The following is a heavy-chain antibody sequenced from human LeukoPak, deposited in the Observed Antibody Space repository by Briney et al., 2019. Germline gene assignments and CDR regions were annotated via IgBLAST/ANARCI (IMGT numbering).Heavy chain of an antibody. J-gene: IGHJ4*02. CDR1: GFTFSSYG. V-gene: IGHV3-30*02. D-gene: IGHD5-18*01. CDR3: AKDLGRGYSYGFDY. Sequence: GGSLRLSCAASGFTFSSYGMHWVRQAPGKGLEWVAFIRYDGSNKYYADSVKGRFTISRDNSKNTLYLQMNSLRAEDTAVYYCAKDLGRGYSYGFDYWGQGTLVTVSS. CDR2: IRYDGSNK.